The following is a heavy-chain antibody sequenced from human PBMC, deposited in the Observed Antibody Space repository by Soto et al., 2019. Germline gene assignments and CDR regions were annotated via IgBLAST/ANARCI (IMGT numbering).Heavy chain of an antibody. V-gene: IGHV4-4*07. CDR2: IDASGNT. CDR1: VDSITTYY. Sequence: SETLSLTCTVSVDSITTYYWSWIRQPAGKGLEWIGRIDASGNTNYNPSLNSRVTMSIDTSKKQFSLKLSSVAAADTAMYYCARSEFSSKSLYWFDFWGQGTLVTVSS. CDR3: ARSEFSSKSLYWFDF. J-gene: IGHJ4*02. D-gene: IGHD6-13*01.